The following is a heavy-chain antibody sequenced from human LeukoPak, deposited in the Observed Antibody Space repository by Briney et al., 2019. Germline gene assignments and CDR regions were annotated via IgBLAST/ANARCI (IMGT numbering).Heavy chain of an antibody. Sequence: GGSLRLSCAASGFTFSDSWMSWVRQAPGKGLEWVANMNQDGSEKDYVDSVKGRFTISRDNARNSLYLQMGSLRAEDTAVYYCATYTHWVAGDVWGQGPTVTVSS. CDR1: GFTFSDSW. CDR3: ATYTHWVAGDV. V-gene: IGHV3-7*01. D-gene: IGHD3-16*01. CDR2: MNQDGSEK. J-gene: IGHJ6*02.